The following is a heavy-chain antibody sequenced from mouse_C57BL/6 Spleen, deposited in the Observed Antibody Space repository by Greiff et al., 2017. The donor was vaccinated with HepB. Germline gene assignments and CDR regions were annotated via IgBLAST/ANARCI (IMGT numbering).Heavy chain of an antibody. Sequence: EVQRVESGPGMVKPSQSLSLTCTVTGYSITSGYDWHWIRHFPGNKLEWMGYISYSGSTNYNPSLKSRISITHDTSKNHFFLKLNSVTTEDTATYYCARDDDYEGFAYWGQGTLVTVSA. CDR1: GYSITSGYD. CDR2: ISYSGST. J-gene: IGHJ3*01. D-gene: IGHD2-4*01. V-gene: IGHV3-1*01. CDR3: ARDDDYEGFAY.